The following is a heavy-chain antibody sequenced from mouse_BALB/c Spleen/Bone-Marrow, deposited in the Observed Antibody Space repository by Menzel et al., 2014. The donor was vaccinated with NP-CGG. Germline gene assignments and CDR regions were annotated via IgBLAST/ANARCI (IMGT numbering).Heavy chain of an antibody. V-gene: IGHV14-3*02. CDR1: GFNIKYTY. J-gene: IGHJ3*01. D-gene: IGHD1-1*01. CDR2: IDPTTGNT. CDR3: ASYYYGSSSFAY. Sequence: VKLSCTASGFNIKYTYMPWVKQRPVQGLEWIGRIDPTTGNTNYDPKFQVKAPIPADTSSHTEYLQLSSLTSEDTDVYYWASYYYGSSSFAYGGQGTLVTGSA.